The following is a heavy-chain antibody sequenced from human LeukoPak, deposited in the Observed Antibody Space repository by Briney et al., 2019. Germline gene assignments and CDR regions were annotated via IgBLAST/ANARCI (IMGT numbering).Heavy chain of an antibody. Sequence: PGGSLRLSCAASGFTFSSYGMHWVRQAPGKGLEWVAVIWYGGSNKYYADSVKGRFTISRDNSKNTLYLQMNSLRAEDTAVYYCARLTVTALYYFDYWGQGTLVTVSS. D-gene: IGHD4-11*01. V-gene: IGHV3-33*01. CDR2: IWYGGSNK. CDR3: ARLTVTALYYFDY. CDR1: GFTFSSYG. J-gene: IGHJ4*02.